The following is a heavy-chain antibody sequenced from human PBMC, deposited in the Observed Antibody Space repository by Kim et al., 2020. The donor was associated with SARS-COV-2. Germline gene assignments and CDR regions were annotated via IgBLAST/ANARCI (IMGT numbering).Heavy chain of an antibody. CDR2: INTDTGNP. V-gene: IGHV7-4-1*02. D-gene: IGHD3-16*02. CDR1: GYTFTNNA. CDR3: ARVIWGTYRYTDY. Sequence: ASVKVSCKASGYTFTNNAISWVRQAPGQGLEWMGWINTDTGNPTYAQAFTRRFVFSVDTSVTTAYLQISSLEAEDTALYYCARVIWGTYRYTDYWCQGTL. J-gene: IGHJ4*02.